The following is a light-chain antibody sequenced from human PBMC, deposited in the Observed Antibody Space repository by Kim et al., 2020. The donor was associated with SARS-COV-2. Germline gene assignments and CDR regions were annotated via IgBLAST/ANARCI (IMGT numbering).Light chain of an antibody. V-gene: IGKV3-11*01. CDR3: HQRSTWPRN. Sequence: SLSPGERATLSCEASQDISTCGGRYKQRPGQAPTLLLNDASKRETDIPARMTGSGSMTNFTLIISNLGPADSAVYYCHQRSTWPRNFGLGIKREI. J-gene: IGKJ2*01. CDR2: DAS. CDR1: QDISTC.